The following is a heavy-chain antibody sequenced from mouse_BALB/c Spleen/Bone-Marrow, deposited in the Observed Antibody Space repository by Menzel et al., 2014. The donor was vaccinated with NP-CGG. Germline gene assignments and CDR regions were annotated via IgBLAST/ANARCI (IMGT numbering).Heavy chain of an antibody. J-gene: IGHJ2*01. D-gene: IGHD4-1*01. CDR3: VRSNWDGGSYFDY. CDR1: GYIFINYN. V-gene: IGHV1-12*01. Sequence: SGAELMKPGASVKMSCKASGYIFINYNMHWVKQTPGQGLVWIGTIYPGNGDTSYNQKFKGKASLTADKSSSTAYMQLSSLTSEDSAVYYCVRSNWDGGSYFDYWGQGTTLTVSS. CDR2: IYPGNGDT.